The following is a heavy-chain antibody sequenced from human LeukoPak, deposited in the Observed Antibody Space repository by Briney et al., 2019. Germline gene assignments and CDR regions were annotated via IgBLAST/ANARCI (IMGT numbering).Heavy chain of an antibody. Sequence: AGGPLRLSCAAYGFSFSLYTMNWVRQAPGKGLQGVSFISSSGVTTEYAESVKGRFTISRDNTKKSLFLQMNSLSAEDTAVYYCASYYDYWSGYKPDYMDVWGKGTTVIVSS. J-gene: IGHJ6*03. CDR3: ASYYDYWSGYKPDYMDV. V-gene: IGHV3-48*04. CDR1: GFSFSLYT. CDR2: ISSSGVTT. D-gene: IGHD3-3*01.